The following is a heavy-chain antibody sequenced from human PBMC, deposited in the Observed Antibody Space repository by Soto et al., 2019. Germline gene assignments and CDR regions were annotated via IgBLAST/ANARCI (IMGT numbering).Heavy chain of an antibody. V-gene: IGHV3-21*01. Sequence: VSLILSCAASGFTFSSYSMNWVRQAPGKGLEWVSSISSSSSYIYYADSVKGRFTISRDNAKNSLYLQMNSLRAEDTAVYYCARYTTVAGTIHWGQGTLVTVSS. J-gene: IGHJ4*02. D-gene: IGHD6-19*01. CDR3: ARYTTVAGTIH. CDR1: GFTFSSYS. CDR2: ISSSSSYI.